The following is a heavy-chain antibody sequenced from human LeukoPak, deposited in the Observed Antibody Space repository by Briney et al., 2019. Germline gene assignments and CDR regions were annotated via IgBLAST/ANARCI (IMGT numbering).Heavy chain of an antibody. CDR3: ARDGLGYGDYKGRFDY. V-gene: IGHV1-46*01. Sequence: ASVTVSCKASGYSFTNYYMHWVRQAPGQGLEWMGVMNPSGGSTSYAQRLQGRVTITRDTSTSTVYMGLSSLISDDTAVYYCARDGLGYGDYKGRFDYWGQGTLVTVSS. D-gene: IGHD4-17*01. J-gene: IGHJ4*02. CDR1: GYSFTNYY. CDR2: MNPSGGST.